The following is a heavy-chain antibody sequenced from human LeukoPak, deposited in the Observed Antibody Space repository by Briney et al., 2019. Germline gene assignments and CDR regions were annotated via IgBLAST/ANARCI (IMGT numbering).Heavy chain of an antibody. V-gene: IGHV4-38-2*02. CDR2: IYHSGST. D-gene: IGHD3-10*01. CDR3: ARARGQWGTYYPPRAFDI. CDR1: GYSISSGYY. Sequence: SETLSLTCTVSGYSISSGYYWGWIRQPPGKGLEWIGSIYHSGSTYYNPSLNSRVTMSVDMSKNRLSLRLRSVTAADTAMYYCARARGQWGTYYPPRAFDIWGQGTMVTVSS. J-gene: IGHJ3*02.